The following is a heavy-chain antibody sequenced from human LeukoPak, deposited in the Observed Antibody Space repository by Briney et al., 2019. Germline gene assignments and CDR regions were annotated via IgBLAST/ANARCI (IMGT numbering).Heavy chain of an antibody. Sequence: GGSLRLSCAASGFTFSNAWMTRVRQAPGKGLEWVGRVRSKADGGTTDYAAPAKGRFTISRDDSKNTVLLQMNSLKTEDTAVYYCTTVRPGTSGYSYWGQGTLVTVSS. J-gene: IGHJ4*02. CDR1: GFTFSNAW. CDR2: VRSKADGGTT. D-gene: IGHD3-22*01. CDR3: TTVRPGTSGYSY. V-gene: IGHV3-15*01.